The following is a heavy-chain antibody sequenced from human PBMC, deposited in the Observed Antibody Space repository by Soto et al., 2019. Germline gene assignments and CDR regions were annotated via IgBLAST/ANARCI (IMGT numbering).Heavy chain of an antibody. CDR2: INHSGST. V-gene: IGHV4-34*01. J-gene: IGHJ4*02. Sequence: QVQLQQWGAGLLKPSETLSLTCAVYGGSFSGYYWSWIRQPPGKGLEWIGEINHSGSTNYNPSLKSRVTISVDTSKNQCSLKLSSVTAADTAVYYCARGRRNYYGSGSYLPYFDYWGQGNLVTVSS. CDR1: GGSFSGYY. CDR3: ARGRRNYYGSGSYLPYFDY. D-gene: IGHD3-10*01.